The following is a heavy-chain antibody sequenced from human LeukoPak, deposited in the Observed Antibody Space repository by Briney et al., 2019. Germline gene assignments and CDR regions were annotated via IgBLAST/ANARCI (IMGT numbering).Heavy chain of an antibody. CDR3: ARESEGEIVVVTAPLFDY. J-gene: IGHJ4*02. CDR2: ISAYSGNT. CDR1: GYTFTSYG. D-gene: IGHD2-21*02. Sequence: GASVKVSCKASGYTFTSYGISWVRQAPGQGLEWMGWISAYSGNTNYAQKLQGRVTMTTDTSTSTAYMELRSLRSDDTAVYYCARESEGEIVVVTAPLFDYWGQGTLVTVSS. V-gene: IGHV1-18*01.